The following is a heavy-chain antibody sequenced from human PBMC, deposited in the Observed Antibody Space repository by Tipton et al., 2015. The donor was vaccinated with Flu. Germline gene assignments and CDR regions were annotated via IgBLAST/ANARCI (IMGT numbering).Heavy chain of an antibody. CDR2: ISGSGGST. V-gene: IGHV3-23*01. J-gene: IGHJ6*03. CDR1: GFTFSSYA. D-gene: IGHD2-21*01. CDR3: ARAYSWYYYMDV. Sequence: SLRLSCAASGFTFSSYAMSWVRQAPGKGLEWVSAISGSGGSTYYADSVKGRFTISRDNSKNTLYLQMNSLRAEDTAVYYCARAYSWYYYMDVWGKGTTVTVSS.